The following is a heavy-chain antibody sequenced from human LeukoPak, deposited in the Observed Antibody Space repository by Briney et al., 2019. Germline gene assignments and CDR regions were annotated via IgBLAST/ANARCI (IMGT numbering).Heavy chain of an antibody. V-gene: IGHV4-34*01. Sequence: SETLSLTCAVYGGSFSGYYWSWIRQPPGKGLEWIGEINHSGSTNYNPSLKSRVTISVDTSKNQFSLKLSSVTAADTAVYYCARGLLVRADAFDIWGQGTMVTVSS. J-gene: IGHJ3*02. D-gene: IGHD3-10*01. CDR2: INHSGST. CDR1: GGSFSGYY. CDR3: ARGLLVRADAFDI.